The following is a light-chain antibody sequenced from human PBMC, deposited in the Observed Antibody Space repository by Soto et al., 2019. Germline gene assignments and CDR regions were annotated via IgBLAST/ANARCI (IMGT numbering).Light chain of an antibody. V-gene: IGKV1-5*01. CDR1: QSVNTW. CDR2: DAS. J-gene: IGKJ3*01. CDR3: QHYHGYPFT. Sequence: DIQMTQSPSTLSASVGARVTITCQASQSVNTWLAWYQQKPGKAPVLLIYDASSLKSGDPSRFSGSGSGTEFTLTITSLQPDDFAIYYCQHYHGYPFTFGPGTKVDIK.